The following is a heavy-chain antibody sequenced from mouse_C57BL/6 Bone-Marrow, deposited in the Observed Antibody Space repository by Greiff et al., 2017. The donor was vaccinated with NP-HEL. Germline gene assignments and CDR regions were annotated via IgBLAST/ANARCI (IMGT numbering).Heavy chain of an antibody. D-gene: IGHD1-1*01. CDR2: IWWDDDK. CDR3: ARIRYYGSSPYWYFDV. CDR1: GFSLSTFGMG. V-gene: IGHV8-8*01. Sequence: QVQLKESGPGILQPSQTLSLTCSFSGFSLSTFGMGVGWIRQPSGKGLEWLAHIWWDDDKYYNPALKSRLTISKDTSKNQVFLKIANVDTADTATYYCARIRYYGSSPYWYFDVWGTGTTVTVSS. J-gene: IGHJ1*03.